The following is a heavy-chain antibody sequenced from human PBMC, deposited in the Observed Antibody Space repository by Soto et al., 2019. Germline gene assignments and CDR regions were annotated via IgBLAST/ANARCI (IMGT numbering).Heavy chain of an antibody. Sequence: ASVKVSCKASGYTFTSYGISWVRQAPGQGLEWMGWISAYNGNTNYAQKLQGRVTMTTDTSTSTAYMELRSLRSDDTAVYYCARGEEYYYGSGSTYPDYWGQGTLVTVSS. V-gene: IGHV1-18*01. CDR3: ARGEEYYYGSGSTYPDY. CDR1: GYTFTSYG. CDR2: ISAYNGNT. D-gene: IGHD3-10*01. J-gene: IGHJ4*02.